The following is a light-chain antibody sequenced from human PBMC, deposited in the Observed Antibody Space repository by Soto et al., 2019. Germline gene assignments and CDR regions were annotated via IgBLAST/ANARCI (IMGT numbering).Light chain of an antibody. CDR1: QSVSSN. J-gene: IGKJ1*01. CDR3: QQYNDWPRT. V-gene: IGKV3-15*01. CDR2: GSS. Sequence: EIVMTKSPATLSVSPGERATLSCRASQSVSSNLAWYQQKPAQAPRLLIYGSSTRATGIPARFSGSRSGTEFTLTIRILQSEDFAVYYCQQYNDWPRTFGQGTNVEIQ.